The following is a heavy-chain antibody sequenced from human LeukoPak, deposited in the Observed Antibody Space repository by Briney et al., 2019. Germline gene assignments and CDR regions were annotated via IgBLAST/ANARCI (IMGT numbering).Heavy chain of an antibody. CDR2: TYYRSKWYN. J-gene: IGHJ4*02. V-gene: IGHV6-1*01. CDR1: GDSVSSNSAA. CDR3: ARGRKWGESGFDY. D-gene: IGHD1-26*01. Sequence: SQTLSLTCAISGDSVSSNSAAWNWIRQTPSRGLEWLGRTYYRSKWYNDYAVSVKSRITVNPDTSKNQFSLQLKPVTPEDTAVYYCARGRKWGESGFDYWGQGTLVTVSS.